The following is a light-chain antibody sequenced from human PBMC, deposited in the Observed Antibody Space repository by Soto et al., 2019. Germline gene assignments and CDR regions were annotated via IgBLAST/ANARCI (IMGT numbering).Light chain of an antibody. V-gene: IGLV2-11*01. CDR2: NVN. J-gene: IGLJ2*01. CDR3: CSYAGIYTLL. Sequence: QSALTQPRSVSGSPGQSVTIACTGTSSDVGAYHYVSWFQHHPGKAPKLMIFNVNERPSGVPARFSGSKSGNTASLTISGLQAEDEDDYYCCSYAGIYTLLFGGGTKLTVL. CDR1: SSDVGAYHY.